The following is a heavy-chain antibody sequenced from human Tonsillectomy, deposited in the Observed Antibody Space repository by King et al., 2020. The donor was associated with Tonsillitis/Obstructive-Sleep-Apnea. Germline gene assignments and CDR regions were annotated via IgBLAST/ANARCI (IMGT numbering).Heavy chain of an antibody. CDR2: IYPGDSDT. V-gene: IGHV5-51*03. CDR1: GYSFTSYW. D-gene: IGHD2-2*01. Sequence: VQLVESGAEVKKPGESLKISCKSSGYSFTSYWIGWVRQMPGKGLEWMGIIYPGDSDTRYSPSFKGQVTMSADKSISTAYLQWSSLKASDTAMYYCARLEVVVVRGAIPPGKPWFHLWREGTLVTVSS. CDR3: ARLEVVVVRGAIPPGKPWFHL. J-gene: IGHJ5*02.